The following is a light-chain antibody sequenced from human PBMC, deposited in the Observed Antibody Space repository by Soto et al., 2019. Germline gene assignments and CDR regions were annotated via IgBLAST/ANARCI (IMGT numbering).Light chain of an antibody. J-gene: IGKJ1*01. CDR3: QQSYSTPQ. V-gene: IGKV1-39*01. CDR1: QSISSY. CDR2: AAS. Sequence: DIHMTQSPSSLSAALGDGVTITFRPIQSISSYLNWYQQKPGKAPKLLIYAASSLQSGVPSRFSGSGSGTDFTLTISSLQPEDFATYYWQQSYSTPQFGQGTKVDIK.